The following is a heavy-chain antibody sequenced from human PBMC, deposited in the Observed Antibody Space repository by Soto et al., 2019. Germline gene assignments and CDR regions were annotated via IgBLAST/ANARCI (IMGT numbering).Heavy chain of an antibody. CDR3: VKALPTAPGFYFDC. V-gene: IGHV3-23*01. CDR2: ISNTGGST. D-gene: IGHD2-21*02. J-gene: IGHJ4*02. Sequence: GGSLRLSCAASGFTFSRYAMSWVRQAPGKGLEWVSGISNTGGSTYYADSVKGRFTISRDNSKNTLYLQMNSLRAEDTAVYYCVKALPTAPGFYFDCWGQGTLVTVSS. CDR1: GFTFSRYA.